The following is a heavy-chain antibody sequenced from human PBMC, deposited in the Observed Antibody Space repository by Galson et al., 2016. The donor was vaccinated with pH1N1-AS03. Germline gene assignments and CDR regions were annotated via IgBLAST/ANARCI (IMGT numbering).Heavy chain of an antibody. D-gene: IGHD4-17*01. J-gene: IGHJ4*02. CDR3: ARWSNDYGSY. CDR2: IYPSDSDT. CDR1: GYSFPSHW. Sequence: QSVAEVKKPGESLKISCKGSGYSFPSHWIAWVRQMPGKGLEWMGIIYPSDSDTRYNSSFQGQVTISADTSISTAYLQWNSLKASDTAIYYCARWSNDYGSYWGQGTLVTVSS. V-gene: IGHV5-51*01.